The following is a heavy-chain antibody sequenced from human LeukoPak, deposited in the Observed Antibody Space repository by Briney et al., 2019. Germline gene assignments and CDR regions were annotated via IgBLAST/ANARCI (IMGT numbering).Heavy chain of an antibody. CDR1: GGTFSSYT. J-gene: IGHJ6*03. D-gene: IGHD2-2*01. CDR3: AREYCSSTSCLYLYYMDV. CDR2: IIPILGIA. V-gene: IGHV1-69*04. Sequence: SVKVSCKASGGTFSSYTISWVRQAPGQGLEWMGRIIPILGIANYAQKFQGRVMITADKSTSTAYMELSSLRSEDTAVYYCAREYCSSTSCLYLYYMDVWGKGTTVTVSS.